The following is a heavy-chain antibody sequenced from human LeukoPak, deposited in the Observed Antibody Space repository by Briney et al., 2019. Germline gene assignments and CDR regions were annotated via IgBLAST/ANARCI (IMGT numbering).Heavy chain of an antibody. Sequence: PGGSLRLSCAASGFTFSSYSMNCVRQAPGKGLEWVSYISSSSSTIYYADSVKGRFTISRDNAKNSLYLQMNSLRDEDTAVYYCARDGSGIWGAFYYYGMDDWGQGTTVTVSS. CDR2: ISSSSSTI. J-gene: IGHJ6*02. V-gene: IGHV3-48*02. CDR3: ARDGSGIWGAFYYYGMDD. D-gene: IGHD2-15*01. CDR1: GFTFSSYS.